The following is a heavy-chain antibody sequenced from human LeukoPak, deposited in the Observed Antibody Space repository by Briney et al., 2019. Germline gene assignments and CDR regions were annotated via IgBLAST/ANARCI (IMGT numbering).Heavy chain of an antibody. CDR1: GFTFDDYA. CDR3: ASDSSSSWSSHEY. D-gene: IGHD6-6*01. CDR2: ISWNSGSI. V-gene: IGHV3-9*01. J-gene: IGHJ4*02. Sequence: SGGSVRLSCAASGFTFDDYAMHWVRQAPGKGLEWVSGISWNSGSIGYADSVKGRFTISRDNAKNSLYLQMNSLRAEDTAVYYCASDSSSSWSSHEYWGQGTLVTVSS.